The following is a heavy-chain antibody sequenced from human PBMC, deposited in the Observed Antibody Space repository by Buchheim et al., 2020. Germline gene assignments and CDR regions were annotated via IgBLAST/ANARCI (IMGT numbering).Heavy chain of an antibody. CDR2: IYTSGST. V-gene: IGHV4-61*02. D-gene: IGHD3-9*01. J-gene: IGHJ4*02. Sequence: QVQLQESGPGLVKPSQTLSLTCTVSGGSISSGSYYWSWIRQPAGKGLEWIGRIYTSGSTNYNPSLKSRVTISVDTSKNPFSLKLSSVTAADTAVYYCARLSGYLIDYWGQGTL. CDR3: ARLSGYLIDY. CDR1: GGSISSGSYY.